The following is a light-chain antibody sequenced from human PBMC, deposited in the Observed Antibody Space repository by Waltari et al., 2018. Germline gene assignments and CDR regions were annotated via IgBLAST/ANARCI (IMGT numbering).Light chain of an antibody. V-gene: IGLV2-8*01. CDR3: SSYGGSNNLV. J-gene: IGLJ3*02. Sequence: QSALTQPPSASGSPGQSVTISCTGTSSDVGGYNYVSWYQHHPGKAPKGMIYEVNKRPSGVPDRCAGSKSGNTASLTVSGVQAEDEADYYCSSYGGSNNLVFGGGTKLTVL. CDR1: SSDVGGYNY. CDR2: EVN.